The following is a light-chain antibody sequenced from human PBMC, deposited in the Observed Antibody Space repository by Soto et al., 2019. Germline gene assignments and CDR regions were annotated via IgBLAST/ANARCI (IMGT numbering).Light chain of an antibody. Sequence: QSVLAQPAAGSGSPGQSITISCTGTSRDVGGYNYVSWYQQHPGKAPELMIHDVSNRPSGVSNRFSGSKSGNTASLTISGLQAEDEAEYYCISYTSSSLYVFGTGTKVTV. CDR1: SRDVGGYNY. CDR3: ISYTSSSLYV. CDR2: DVS. J-gene: IGLJ1*01. V-gene: IGLV2-14*01.